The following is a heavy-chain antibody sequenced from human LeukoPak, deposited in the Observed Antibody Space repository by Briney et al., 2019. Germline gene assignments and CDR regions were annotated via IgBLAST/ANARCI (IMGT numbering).Heavy chain of an antibody. CDR2: IYYSGST. CDR3: AILPGDYYDTNDAFDI. Sequence: SQTLSLTCTVSGGSISGYYWSWIRQPPGKGLEWIGYIYYSGSTNYNPSLKSRVTISVDTSKNQFSLKLSSVTAADTAVYYCAILPGDYYDTNDAFDIWGQGTMVTVSS. CDR1: GGSISGYY. D-gene: IGHD3-22*01. V-gene: IGHV4-59*08. J-gene: IGHJ3*02.